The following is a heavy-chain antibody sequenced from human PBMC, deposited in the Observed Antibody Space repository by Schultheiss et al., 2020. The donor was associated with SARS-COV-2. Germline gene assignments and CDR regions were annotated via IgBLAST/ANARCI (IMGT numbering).Heavy chain of an antibody. CDR3: ARQDPDYDILTGYYTPQHFDY. Sequence: GGSLRLSCAASGFTFSSYSMNWVRQAPGKGLEWVSAISGSGGSTYYADSVKGRFTISRDNAKNSLYLQMNSLRAEDTAVYYCARQDPDYDILTGYYTPQHFDYWGQGTLVTVSS. CDR2: ISGSGGST. V-gene: IGHV3-21*01. CDR1: GFTFSSYS. J-gene: IGHJ4*02. D-gene: IGHD3-9*01.